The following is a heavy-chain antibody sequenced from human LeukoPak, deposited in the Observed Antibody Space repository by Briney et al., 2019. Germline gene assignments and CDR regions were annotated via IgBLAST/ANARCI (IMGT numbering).Heavy chain of an antibody. CDR2: INAGNGNT. CDR3: ARDVGYGDP. V-gene: IGHV1-3*01. CDR1: GGTFSSYA. D-gene: IGHD4-17*01. J-gene: IGHJ5*02. Sequence: GASVKVSCKASGGTFSSYAISWVRQAPGQSLEWMGWINAGNGNTKYSQNFQGRVTITRDTSASTAYMELSSLTSEDTAVYYCARDVGYGDPWGQGTLVTVSS.